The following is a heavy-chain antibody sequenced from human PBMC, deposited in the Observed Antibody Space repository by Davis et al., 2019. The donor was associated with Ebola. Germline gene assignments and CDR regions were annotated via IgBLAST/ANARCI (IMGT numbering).Heavy chain of an antibody. V-gene: IGHV4-59*08. CDR1: GGSLSNYV. J-gene: IGHJ3*02. Sequence: MPSETLSLTCTVSGGSLSNYVWSWIRQPPGKGLEWVVYMYYSGYTSYSLSLKSRVTISVDTSKNQFSLKLSSVTAADTAVYYCARRYGTAFDIWGQGTMVTVSS. D-gene: IGHD4-17*01. CDR3: ARRYGTAFDI. CDR2: MYYSGYT.